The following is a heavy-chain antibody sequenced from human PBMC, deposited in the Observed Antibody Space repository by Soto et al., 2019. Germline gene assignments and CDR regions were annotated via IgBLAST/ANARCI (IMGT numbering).Heavy chain of an antibody. D-gene: IGHD2-15*01. CDR1: GCPFSSYA. J-gene: IGHJ6*03. Sequence: PGGSLRLSCAASGCPFSSYAMSWVRQAPGKGLEWVSAISGSGGSTYYADSVKGRFTISRDNSKNTLYLQMNSLRAEDTAVYYCAKDLYCSGGSCYTSYYYYYMDVWGKGTTVTVS. V-gene: IGHV3-23*01. CDR3: AKDLYCSGGSCYTSYYYYYMDV. CDR2: ISGSGGST.